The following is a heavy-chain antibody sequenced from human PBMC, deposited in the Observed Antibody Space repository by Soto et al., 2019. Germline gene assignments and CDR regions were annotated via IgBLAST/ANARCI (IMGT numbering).Heavy chain of an antibody. Sequence: ASVKVSWKASWDTFEDYYIHWVRQSPGQGPEWMGWIIPSSRDTKYAQKFEGRVTMTRDTSIDTAYVELSRLRSDDKEVYYCARRWASFDYWGQGTLVTVYS. J-gene: IGHJ4*02. D-gene: IGHD3-16*01. CDR3: ARRWASFDY. CDR2: IIPSSRDT. CDR1: WDTFEDYY. V-gene: IGHV1-2*02.